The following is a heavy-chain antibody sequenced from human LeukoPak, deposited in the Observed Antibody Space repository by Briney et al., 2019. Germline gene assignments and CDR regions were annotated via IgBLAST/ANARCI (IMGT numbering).Heavy chain of an antibody. V-gene: IGHV3-48*03. CDR2: ISSSGSTI. Sequence: GGSLRLSCAASGFTFSSYEMNWVRQAPGKGLEWVSYISSSGSTIYYADSVKGRFTTSRDNAKNSLYLQMNSLRAEDAAVYYCARDASIFGYWGQGTLVTVSS. CDR3: ARDASIFGY. D-gene: IGHD2/OR15-2a*01. CDR1: GFTFSSYE. J-gene: IGHJ4*02.